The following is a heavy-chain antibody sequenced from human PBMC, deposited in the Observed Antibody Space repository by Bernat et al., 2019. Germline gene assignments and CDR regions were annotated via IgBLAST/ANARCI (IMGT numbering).Heavy chain of an antibody. CDR1: GFTFVTFG. J-gene: IGHJ4*02. CDR2: IKSDGSEK. V-gene: IGHV3-7*01. Sequence: EVQLVESGGGLVQPGGSLRVSGAAPGFTFVTFGMTWVRQAPGKGLEWVANIKSDGSEKYYVDSVKGRFTISRDNGRDSLYLQMNSLRAEDTAVYYCARAYYWGQGTLVTVSS. CDR3: ARAYY. D-gene: IGHD3-16*01.